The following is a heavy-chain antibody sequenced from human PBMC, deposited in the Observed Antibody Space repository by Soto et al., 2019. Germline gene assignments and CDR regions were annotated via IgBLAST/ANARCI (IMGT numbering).Heavy chain of an antibody. CDR2: IIPIFGTA. D-gene: IGHD4-17*01. V-gene: IGHV1-69*06. J-gene: IGHJ4*02. CDR1: GGTFSSYA. CDR3: ARDGGTVTTLPRY. Sequence: SVKVSCKASGGTFSSYAISWVRQAPRQGLEWMGGIIPIFGTANYAQKFQGRVTITADKSTSTAYMELSSLRSEDTAVYYCARDGGTVTTLPRYWGQGTLVTVSS.